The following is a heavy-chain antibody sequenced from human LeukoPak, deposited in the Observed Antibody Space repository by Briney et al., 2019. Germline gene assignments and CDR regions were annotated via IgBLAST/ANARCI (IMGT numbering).Heavy chain of an antibody. CDR3: ARGRNVVATSGYFDY. V-gene: IGHV4-39*07. J-gene: IGHJ4*02. CDR1: GGPIGSSSSY. Sequence: SETLSLTCTVSGGPIGSSSSYWGWIRQPPGKGLEWIGSIFYDGRTQYNPSLKSRVTISVDTSKNQFSLKLTSVTAADTAVYYCARGRNVVATSGYFDYWGQGTLVTVSS. D-gene: IGHD5-12*01. CDR2: IFYDGRT.